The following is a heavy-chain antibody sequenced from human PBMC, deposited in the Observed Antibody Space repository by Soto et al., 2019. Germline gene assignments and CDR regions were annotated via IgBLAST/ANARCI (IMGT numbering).Heavy chain of an antibody. CDR3: TTGPGTDYDAFDI. D-gene: IGHD1-1*01. J-gene: IGHJ3*02. CDR1: GFTFSNAW. CDR2: IKSKTDGGTT. Sequence: PGGSLRLSCAASGFTFSNAWMSWVRQAPGKGLEWVGRIKSKTDGGTTDYAAPVKGRFTISRDDSKNTLYLQMNSLKTEDTAVYYCTTGPGTDYDAFDIWGQGTMVTVSS. V-gene: IGHV3-15*01.